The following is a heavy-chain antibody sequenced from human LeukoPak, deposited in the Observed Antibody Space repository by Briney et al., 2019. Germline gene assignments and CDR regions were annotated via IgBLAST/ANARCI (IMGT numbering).Heavy chain of an antibody. J-gene: IGHJ4*02. CDR3: ARGNRVGATL. D-gene: IGHD1-26*01. CDR2: ISSSSSYI. CDR1: GFTFSSYS. Sequence: PGGSLRLSCAASGFTFSSYSMNWVRQAPGKGLEWVSSISSSSSYIYYADSEKGRFTISRDNAKNSLYPQMNSLRAEDTAVYYCARGNRVGATLWGQGTLVTVSS. V-gene: IGHV3-21*01.